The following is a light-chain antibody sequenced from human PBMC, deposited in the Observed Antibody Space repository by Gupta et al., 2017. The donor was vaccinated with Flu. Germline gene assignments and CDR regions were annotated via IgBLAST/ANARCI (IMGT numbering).Light chain of an antibody. CDR1: QDISNY. J-gene: IGKJ4*02. Sequence: DIQMTQSPSSLSASVGDRVTITCQASQDISNYLNWYQQNTGKAPKLLLYDASNLETGVPSRFSGSGSGTDFTFPISSRQPQDIATYYCQQYDNLLPTFGGGTKVEIK. CDR2: DAS. CDR3: QQYDNLLPT. V-gene: IGKV1-33*01.